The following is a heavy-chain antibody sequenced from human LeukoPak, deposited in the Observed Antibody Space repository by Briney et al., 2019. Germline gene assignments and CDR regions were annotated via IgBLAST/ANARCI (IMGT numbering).Heavy chain of an antibody. CDR3: AKDHYYDSSGSDY. Sequence: GGSLRLSCAASGFTFSSYAMSWVRQAPGKGLEWVSAISGSGGSTYYADSVKGRFTISRDNSKNTLYLRMNSLRAEDTAVYYCAKDHYYDSSGSDYWGRGTLVTVSS. D-gene: IGHD3-22*01. CDR2: ISGSGGST. J-gene: IGHJ4*02. CDR1: GFTFSSYA. V-gene: IGHV3-23*01.